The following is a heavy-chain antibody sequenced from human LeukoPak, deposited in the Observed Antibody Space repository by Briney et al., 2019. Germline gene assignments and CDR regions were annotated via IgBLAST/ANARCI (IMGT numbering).Heavy chain of an antibody. CDR3: ARVYYYDSSGYYYRGGWFDP. Sequence: SETLSVTRILSRDSLSSHNWSWIRQPPRARLEWIGHIYDSDNSNDNLSLKSRVTMSIATSKNQFSLMLSFVTATDTAIYYCARVYYYDSSGYYYRGGWFDPWGQGTLVTVSS. D-gene: IGHD3-22*01. CDR1: RDSLSSHN. V-gene: IGHV4-4*09. CDR2: IYDSDNS. J-gene: IGHJ5*02.